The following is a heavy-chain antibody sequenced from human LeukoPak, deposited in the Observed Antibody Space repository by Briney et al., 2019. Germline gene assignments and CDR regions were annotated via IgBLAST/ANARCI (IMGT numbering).Heavy chain of an antibody. V-gene: IGHV1-46*01. Sequence: ASVKVSCKATGYTFTSYYMHWVRQAPGQGLEWMGIINPSGGSTSYAQKFQGRVTMTRDMSTSTVYMDLTSLRSEDTAVYYCARGGMVRDRRHFQFDHWGQGTLVTVSS. CDR3: ARGGMVRDRRHFQFDH. CDR1: GYTFTSYY. J-gene: IGHJ4*02. D-gene: IGHD3-10*01. CDR2: INPSGGST.